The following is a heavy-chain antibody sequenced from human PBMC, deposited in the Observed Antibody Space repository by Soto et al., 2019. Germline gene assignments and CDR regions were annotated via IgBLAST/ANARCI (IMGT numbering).Heavy chain of an antibody. CDR2: ISSSSSYA. CDR1: GFTFSDYY. V-gene: IGHV3-11*06. Sequence: VQLVESGGGLVKPGGSLRLSCAASGFTFSDYYMSWIRQIPGKGLEWISYISSSSSYANYADSVKGRFTMSSDNAKNSLYLQMNSLRVEDTAMYYCARDSDGSSNCFDSWGQGTLVTVSS. D-gene: IGHD1-1*01. J-gene: IGHJ5*01. CDR3: ARDSDGSSNCFDS.